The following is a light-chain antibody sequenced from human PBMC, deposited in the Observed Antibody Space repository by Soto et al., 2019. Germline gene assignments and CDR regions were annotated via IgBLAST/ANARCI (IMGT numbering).Light chain of an antibody. CDR2: GAS. J-gene: IGKJ1*01. Sequence: DIVFTHAPGTLSLSPGDRATLSCRASQSVSSSYLAWYQQKPGQAPRLLIYGASNRATGIPARFSGSGSGTEFTLTITSLQSEDFALYYCQQYHNLWTFGQGTKVDIK. V-gene: IGKV3D-7*01. CDR1: QSVSSSY. CDR3: QQYHNLWT.